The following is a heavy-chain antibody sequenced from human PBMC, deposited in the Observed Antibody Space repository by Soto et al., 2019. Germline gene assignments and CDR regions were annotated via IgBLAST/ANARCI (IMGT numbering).Heavy chain of an antibody. Sequence: GGSLRLSCAASGFTFSSYWMSWVRQAPGKGLEWVANIKQDGSEKYYVDSVKGRFTISRDNAKNSLYLQMNSLRAEDTAVYYCARVRDRIEDFWSGYQDYWGQGTLVTVSS. J-gene: IGHJ4*02. V-gene: IGHV3-7*01. CDR2: IKQDGSEK. CDR3: ARVRDRIEDFWSGYQDY. D-gene: IGHD3-3*01. CDR1: GFTFSSYW.